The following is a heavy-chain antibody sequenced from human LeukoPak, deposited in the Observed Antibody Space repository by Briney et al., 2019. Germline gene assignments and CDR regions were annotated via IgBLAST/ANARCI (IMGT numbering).Heavy chain of an antibody. CDR2: INHSGST. J-gene: IGHJ4*02. CDR3: ARGPGYYDILTGYHY. CDR1: GGSFSGYY. V-gene: IGHV4-34*01. D-gene: IGHD3-9*01. Sequence: SETLSLTCAVYGGSFSGYYWSWIREPPGMGLEWIGEINHSGSTNYNPSLKSRVTISVDTSKNQFSLKLGSVTAADTAVYYCARGPGYYDILTGYHYWGQGTLVTVSS.